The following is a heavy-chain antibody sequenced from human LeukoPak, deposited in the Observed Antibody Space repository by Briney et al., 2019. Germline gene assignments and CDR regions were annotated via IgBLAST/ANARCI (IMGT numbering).Heavy chain of an antibody. D-gene: IGHD2-15*01. CDR2: IYHSGST. CDR3: ARMVVVVAAYYFDY. J-gene: IGHJ4*02. CDR1: GYSIGSGYY. Sequence: SETLSLTCAVSGYSIGSGYYWGWIRQPPGKGLEWIGSIYHSGSTYYNPSLKSRVTISVDTSKNQFSLKLSSVTAADTAVYYCARMVVVVAAYYFDYWGQGTLVTVSS. V-gene: IGHV4-38-2*01.